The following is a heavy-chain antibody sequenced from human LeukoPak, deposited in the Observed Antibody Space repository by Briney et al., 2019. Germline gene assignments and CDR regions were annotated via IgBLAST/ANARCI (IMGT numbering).Heavy chain of an antibody. D-gene: IGHD3-3*01. CDR1: GGSISSGDYY. CDR2: IYYSGSS. Sequence: TSQTLSLTCTVSGGSISSGDYYWSWIRQPPGKGLEWIGYIYYSGSSFYNPSLKSRLTISVDTSKNHFSLKLSSVTAADTAVYYCARGALYDFWSGYYIDYWGQGTLVTVSS. J-gene: IGHJ4*02. CDR3: ARGALYDFWSGYYIDY. V-gene: IGHV4-30-4*08.